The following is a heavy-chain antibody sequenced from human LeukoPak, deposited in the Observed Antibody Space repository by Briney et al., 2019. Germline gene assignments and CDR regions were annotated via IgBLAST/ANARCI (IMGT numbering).Heavy chain of an antibody. CDR3: AHLGGMVIQN. V-gene: IGHV3-11*04. J-gene: IGHJ1*01. CDR1: GFTFKYYG. CDR2: ISTSGSTI. D-gene: IGHD3-16*01. Sequence: GGSLRLSCAASGFTFKYYGMSWVRQAPGKGLEWVSYISTSGSTIYYPDSVKGRFTISRDNAKNSLYLQMNSLRADDTAVYYCAHLGGMVIQNWGQGTLVTVSS.